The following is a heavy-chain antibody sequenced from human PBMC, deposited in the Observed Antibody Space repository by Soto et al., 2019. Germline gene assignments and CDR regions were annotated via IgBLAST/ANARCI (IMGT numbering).Heavy chain of an antibody. Sequence: GGSLRLSCAASGFSFGGYAVTLVRQAPGKGLEWVSAISGGGGSTYYADSVKGRFTISRDNSKNTVFLQMNSLRAGDTALYYCAKTESFNGYYNAFGYWGQGTRVTVS. V-gene: IGHV3-23*01. D-gene: IGHD3-9*01. CDR1: GFSFGGYA. J-gene: IGHJ4*02. CDR2: ISGGGGST. CDR3: AKTESFNGYYNAFGY.